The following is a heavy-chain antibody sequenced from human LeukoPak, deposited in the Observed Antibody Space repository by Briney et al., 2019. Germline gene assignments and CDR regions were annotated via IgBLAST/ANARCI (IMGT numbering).Heavy chain of an antibody. D-gene: IGHD3-22*01. CDR3: ASEYDSSGYFAY. V-gene: IGHV4-38-2*02. CDR1: GYSISSGYY. CDR2: IYHSGST. Sequence: PSETLSLTCTVSGYSISSGYYWGWIRQPPGKGLEWIGSIYHSGSTYYNPSLKSRVTISVDTSKNQFSLKLSSVTAADTAVYYCASEYDSSGYFAYWGQGTLVTVSS. J-gene: IGHJ4*02.